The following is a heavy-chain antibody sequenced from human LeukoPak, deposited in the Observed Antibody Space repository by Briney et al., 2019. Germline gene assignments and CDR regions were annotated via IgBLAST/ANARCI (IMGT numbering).Heavy chain of an antibody. D-gene: IGHD3-10*01. CDR2: INSDGSST. CDR1: GFTFSNYW. J-gene: IGHJ6*03. V-gene: IGHV3-74*01. Sequence: GGSLRLSCAASGFTFSNYWMHWVRQAPGKGLVWVSRINSDGSSTSYADSVKGRFTISRDNAKNTLYLQMNSLRAEDTAVYYCARKGGVYYYYYYMDVWGKGTTVTVSS. CDR3: ARKGGVYYYYYYMDV.